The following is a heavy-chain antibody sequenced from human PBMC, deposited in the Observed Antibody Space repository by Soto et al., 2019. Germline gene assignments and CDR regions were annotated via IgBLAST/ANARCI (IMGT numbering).Heavy chain of an antibody. J-gene: IGHJ4*02. V-gene: IGHV3-74*01. Sequence: PGGSLRLSCEASGFTFSMYWMHWVRQVPGKGPEWVSRISDDGSRADYADSVKGRFTISRDNAKNTLYLEMHVLRADDTAVYYCTRGPRPSSVGTGAFWGQGTPVTV. CDR2: ISDDGSRA. CDR3: TRGPRPSSVGTGAF. CDR1: GFTFSMYW. D-gene: IGHD3-10*01.